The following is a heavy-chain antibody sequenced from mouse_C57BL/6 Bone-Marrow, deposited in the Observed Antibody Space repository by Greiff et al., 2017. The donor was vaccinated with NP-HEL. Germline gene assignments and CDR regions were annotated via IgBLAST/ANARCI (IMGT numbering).Heavy chain of an antibody. CDR3: TREGYDYDPY. V-gene: IGHV1-15*01. D-gene: IGHD2-4*01. CDR2: IDPETGGT. J-gene: IGHJ2*01. Sequence: LVESGAELVRPGASVTLSCTASGYTFTDYEMHWVKQTPVHGLEWIGAIDPETGGTAYNQKFKGKAILTADKSSSTAYMELRSLTSEDSAVYYCTREGYDYDPYWGQGTTLTVSS. CDR1: GYTFTDYE.